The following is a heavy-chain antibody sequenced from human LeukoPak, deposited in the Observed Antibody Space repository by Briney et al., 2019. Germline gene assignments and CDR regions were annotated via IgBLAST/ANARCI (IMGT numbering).Heavy chain of an antibody. CDR3: AKDDDSSGYYYGEYFDY. CDR2: ISGSGGST. D-gene: IGHD3-22*01. J-gene: IGHJ4*02. V-gene: IGHV3-23*01. CDR1: GFTFSSYA. Sequence: GGSLRLSCAASGFTFSSYAMSWVRQAPGKGLEWVSAISGSGGSTYYADSVKGRFTISRDNSKNTLYLQMNSLRAEDTAVYYCAKDDDSSGYYYGEYFDYWGQGTLVTVSS.